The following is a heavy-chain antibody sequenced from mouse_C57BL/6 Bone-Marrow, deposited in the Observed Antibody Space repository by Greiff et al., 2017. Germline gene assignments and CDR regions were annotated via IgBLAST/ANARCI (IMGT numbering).Heavy chain of an antibody. V-gene: IGHV1-81*01. CDR3: ARVVVVRDY. CDR2: IYPRSGDT. D-gene: IGHD1-1*01. Sequence: VQLQQSGAELVRPGASVKLSCKASGYTFTSYGISWVKQRPGQGLEWIGEIYPRSGDTYYNEKFKGKATLTADKSSSTAYMELRSLTSEDSAVYYCARVVVVRDYWGQGTSVTVSA. CDR1: GYTFTSYG. J-gene: IGHJ4*01.